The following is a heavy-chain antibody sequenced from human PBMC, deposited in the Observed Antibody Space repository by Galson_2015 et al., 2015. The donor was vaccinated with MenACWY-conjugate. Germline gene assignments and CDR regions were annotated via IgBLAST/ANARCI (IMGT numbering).Heavy chain of an antibody. D-gene: IGHD3-10*01. CDR3: ARLVTSGSGSNKIDAFDI. V-gene: IGHV5-51*01. Sequence: QSGAEVTKPGESLTLSCKTSGYSFTTYWIAWVRQMPGTGLEWMGLISPGDSNTRYSPSFQGQVTISADKSISTAYLQWSSLKASDTARFYCARLVTSGSGSNKIDAFDIWGQGTMVTVSS. CDR2: ISPGDSNT. J-gene: IGHJ3*02. CDR1: GYSFTTYW.